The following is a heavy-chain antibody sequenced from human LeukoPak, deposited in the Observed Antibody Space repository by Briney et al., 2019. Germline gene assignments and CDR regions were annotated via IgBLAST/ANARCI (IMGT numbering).Heavy chain of an antibody. CDR2: IYYSGLT. V-gene: IGHV4-39*07. J-gene: IGHJ4*02. D-gene: IGHD3-16*01. CDR3: ARDVPGGRNDY. CDR1: GGSISSSSYY. Sequence: SETLSLTCTVSGGSISSSSYYWGWIRQPPGKGLEWIGSIYYSGLTNYSPSLKSRVTISLDTSKNQFSLNINFVTAADTAVYYCARDVPGGRNDYWGQGTLVTVSS.